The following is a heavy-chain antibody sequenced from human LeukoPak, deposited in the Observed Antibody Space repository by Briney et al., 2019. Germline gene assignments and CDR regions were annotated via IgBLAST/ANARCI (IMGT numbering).Heavy chain of an antibody. CDR2: IFYSGTT. CDR1: GGSISSYY. D-gene: IGHD3-10*01. CDR3: ARDSGTTGEVKFDP. V-gene: IGHV4-59*01. J-gene: IGHJ5*02. Sequence: PSETLSLTCTVSGGSISSYYWSWIRQPPGKGLEWIGFIFYSGTTNYNPSLKSRVTISVDTSKNQFSLKLSSVTAADTAVYYCARDSGTTGEVKFDPWGQGTLVTVSS.